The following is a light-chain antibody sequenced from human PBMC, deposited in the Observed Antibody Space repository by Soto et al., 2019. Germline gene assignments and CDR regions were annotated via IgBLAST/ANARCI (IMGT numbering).Light chain of an antibody. J-gene: IGKJ2*01. CDR2: GAS. CDR1: QSVTSSY. CDR3: QQYGNSYT. V-gene: IGKV3-20*01. Sequence: EPVLTQSPGTLSLSPGERATLSCRASQSVTSSYLAWYQQKPGQALRLLIYGASSRATGIPDRFSGSGSGTDFTLTISRLEPEDFAVYFCQQYGNSYTFGQGTKLEIK.